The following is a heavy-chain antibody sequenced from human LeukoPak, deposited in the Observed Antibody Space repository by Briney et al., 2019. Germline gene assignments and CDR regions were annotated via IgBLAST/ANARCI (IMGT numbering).Heavy chain of an antibody. CDR3: ARGSFGCWYGFDY. J-gene: IGHJ4*02. Sequence: GGSLRLSCAASGFTFSTYSMNWVRQAPGKGLEWVSYISSSSRTIYYADSVKGRFTISRDNAKNSLYLQMNSLRAEDTAVYYWARGSFGCWYGFDYRGQGTLVTVSS. CDR2: ISSSSRTI. CDR1: GFTFSTYS. V-gene: IGHV3-48*01. D-gene: IGHD6-13*01.